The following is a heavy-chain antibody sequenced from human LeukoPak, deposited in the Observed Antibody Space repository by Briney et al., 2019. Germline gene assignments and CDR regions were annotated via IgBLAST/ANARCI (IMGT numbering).Heavy chain of an antibody. D-gene: IGHD3-10*01. CDR3: ATQANHFRFGELLFGPYHHAFDI. CDR1: GFTFSHYW. V-gene: IGHV3-23*01. Sequence: QSGGSLRLSCVGSGFTFSHYWMSWVRQAPGKGLEWVSAISGSGGSTYYADSVKGRFTISRDNSKNTLYLQMNSLRAEDTAVYYCATQANHFRFGELLFGPYHHAFDIWGQGTMVTVSS. J-gene: IGHJ3*02. CDR2: ISGSGGST.